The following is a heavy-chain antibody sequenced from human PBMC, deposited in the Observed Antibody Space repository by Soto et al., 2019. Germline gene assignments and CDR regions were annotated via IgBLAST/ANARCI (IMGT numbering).Heavy chain of an antibody. J-gene: IGHJ4*02. V-gene: IGHV4-31*03. Sequence: SETLSLTCTVSGGSISSGGYYWSWIRQHPGKGLEWIGYIYYSGSTYYNPSLKSRVTISVDTSKNQFSLKLRSVTAADTAVYYCATYCSGGSCYLDYWGQGTLVTVSS. CDR3: ATYCSGGSCYLDY. CDR1: GGSISSGGYY. CDR2: IYYSGST. D-gene: IGHD2-15*01.